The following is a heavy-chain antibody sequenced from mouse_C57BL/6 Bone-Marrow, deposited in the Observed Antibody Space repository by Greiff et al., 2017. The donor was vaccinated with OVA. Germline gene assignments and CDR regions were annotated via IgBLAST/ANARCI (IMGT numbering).Heavy chain of an antibody. CDR3: ARAGRWLLRFAY. V-gene: IGHV5-4*01. J-gene: IGHJ3*01. D-gene: IGHD2-3*01. CDR2: ISDGGSYT. Sequence: EVQRVESGGGLVKPGGSLKLSCAASGFTFSSYAMSWVRQTPEKRLEWVATISDGGSYTYYPDNVKGRFTISRDNAKNNLYLQMSHLKSEDTAMYYCARAGRWLLRFAYWGQGTLVTVSA. CDR1: GFTFSSYA.